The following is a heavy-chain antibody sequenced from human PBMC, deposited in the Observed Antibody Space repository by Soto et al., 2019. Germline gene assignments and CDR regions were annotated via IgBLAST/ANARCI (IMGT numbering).Heavy chain of an antibody. J-gene: IGHJ4*02. CDR3: AKWDYYDSSGLDY. Sequence: GGSLRLSCAASGFPFSSYAMSWVRQAPGKGLEWVSAISGSGGSTYYADSVKGRFTISRDNSKNTLYLQMNSLRAEDTAVYYCAKWDYYDSSGLDYWGQGTLVTVSS. CDR2: ISGSGGST. V-gene: IGHV3-23*01. D-gene: IGHD3-22*01. CDR1: GFPFSSYA.